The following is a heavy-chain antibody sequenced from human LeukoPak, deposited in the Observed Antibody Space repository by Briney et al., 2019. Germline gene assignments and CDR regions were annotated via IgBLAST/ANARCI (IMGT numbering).Heavy chain of an antibody. D-gene: IGHD3-16*02. V-gene: IGHV1-18*01. CDR3: ARVFPPRLSLSYYYYYMDV. CDR2: ISAYNGNT. CDR1: GYTFTSYG. J-gene: IGHJ6*03. Sequence: GASVKVSCKASGYTFTSYGISWVRQAPGQGLEWMGWISAYNGNTNYAQKLQGRVTMTTDTSTSTAYMELRSLRSDDTAVYYCARVFPPRLSLSYYYYYMDVWGKGTTVTV.